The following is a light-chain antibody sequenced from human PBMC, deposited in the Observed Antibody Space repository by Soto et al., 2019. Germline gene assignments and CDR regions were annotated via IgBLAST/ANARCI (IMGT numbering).Light chain of an antibody. Sequence: QSVLTQPPSASGTPGQRVTISCSGSSSNIGTNSVNWYQQLPETAPKLLIYSNNQRPSGVPDRFSGSKSGTAASLAISGLQSEDEADYYCTAWDDNLSLVVFGGGTEVTVL. V-gene: IGLV1-44*01. CDR1: SSNIGTNS. CDR2: SNN. J-gene: IGLJ2*01. CDR3: TAWDDNLSLVV.